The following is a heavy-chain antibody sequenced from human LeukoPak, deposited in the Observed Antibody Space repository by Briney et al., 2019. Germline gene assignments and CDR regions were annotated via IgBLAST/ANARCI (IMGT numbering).Heavy chain of an antibody. CDR2: IYYSGST. CDR1: GGSISSSSYY. J-gene: IGHJ5*02. Sequence: SETLSLTCTVSGGSISSSSYYWGWIRQPPGKGLEWIGSIYYSGSTNYNPSLKSRVTISVDTSKNQFSLKLSSVTAADTAVYYCARDLGYDILTGYYLGNWFDPWGQGTLVTVSS. CDR3: ARDLGYDILTGYYLGNWFDP. V-gene: IGHV4-39*07. D-gene: IGHD3-9*01.